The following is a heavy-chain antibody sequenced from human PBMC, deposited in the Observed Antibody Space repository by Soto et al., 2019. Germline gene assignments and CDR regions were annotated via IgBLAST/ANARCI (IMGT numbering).Heavy chain of an antibody. V-gene: IGHV4-34*01. CDR3: ARGRRIAVAGTPCDP. CDR2: INHSGST. J-gene: IGHJ5*02. D-gene: IGHD6-19*01. CDR1: GGSFSGYY. Sequence: QVQLQQWGAGLLKPSETLSLTCAVYGGSFSGYYWSGIRQHPGKGLEWIGGINHSGSTNYNPSLKSRVTISVDTSKNQFSQKLSSVTAADTAVYYCARGRRIAVAGTPCDPWGQVTLVTVAS.